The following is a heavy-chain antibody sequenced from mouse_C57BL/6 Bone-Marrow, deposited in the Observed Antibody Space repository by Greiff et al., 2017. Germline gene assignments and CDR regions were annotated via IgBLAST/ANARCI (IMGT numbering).Heavy chain of an antibody. CDR2: ISDGGSYT. Sequence: EVKLMESGGGLVKPGGSLKLSCAASGFTFSSYAMSWVRQTPEKRLEWVATISDGGSYTYYPDNVKGRFTISRDNAKNNLYLQMSHLKSEDTAMYYCARDLPTLVAYPYAMDYWGQGTSVTVSS. D-gene: IGHD1-1*01. V-gene: IGHV5-4*01. CDR1: GFTFSSYA. J-gene: IGHJ4*01. CDR3: ARDLPTLVAYPYAMDY.